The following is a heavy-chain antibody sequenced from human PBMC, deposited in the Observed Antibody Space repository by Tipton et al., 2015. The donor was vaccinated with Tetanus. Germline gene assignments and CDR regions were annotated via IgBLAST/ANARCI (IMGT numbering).Heavy chain of an antibody. Sequence: TLSLTCSVSGGSISGSSYYWSWIRQSPGKTLEWIGYISHSGSPNYNPSLKSRATVSVDTSKNQFSLDLTSVTAADTGVYYCAGSQWLAGFIFDYWGQGSLVTVAS. CDR3: AGSQWLAGFIFDY. D-gene: IGHD6-19*01. V-gene: IGHV4-61*01. J-gene: IGHJ4*02. CDR1: GGSISGSSYY. CDR2: ISHSGSP.